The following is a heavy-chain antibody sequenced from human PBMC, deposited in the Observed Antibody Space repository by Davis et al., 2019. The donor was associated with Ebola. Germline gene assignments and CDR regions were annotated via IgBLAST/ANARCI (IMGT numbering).Heavy chain of an antibody. Sequence: GESLKISCAASGFTFSSYSMNWVRQAPGKGLEWVSYISSSSSTIYYADSVKGRFTISRDNAKNSLYLQMNSLRAEDTAVYYCAKDFQGAFLLGYMDVWGKGTTVTVSS. CDR3: AKDFQGAFLLGYMDV. CDR2: ISSSSSTI. V-gene: IGHV3-48*04. J-gene: IGHJ6*03. D-gene: IGHD3-16*01. CDR1: GFTFSSYS.